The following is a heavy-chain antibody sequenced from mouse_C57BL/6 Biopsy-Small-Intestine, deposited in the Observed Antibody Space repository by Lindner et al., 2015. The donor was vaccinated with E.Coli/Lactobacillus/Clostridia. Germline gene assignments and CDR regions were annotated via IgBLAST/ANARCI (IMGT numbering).Heavy chain of an antibody. Sequence: VQLQRSGAELMKPGASVKLSCKATGYTFTGYWIEWVKQRPGHGLEWIGEILPGSGSTNYNEKFKGKATFTADTSSNTAYMQLSSLTTEDSAIYYCARTPYYYGSSYRYFDVWGTGTTVTVSS. J-gene: IGHJ1*03. V-gene: IGHV1-9*01. CDR2: ILPGSGST. CDR1: GYTFTGYW. CDR3: ARTPYYYGSSYRYFDV. D-gene: IGHD1-1*01.